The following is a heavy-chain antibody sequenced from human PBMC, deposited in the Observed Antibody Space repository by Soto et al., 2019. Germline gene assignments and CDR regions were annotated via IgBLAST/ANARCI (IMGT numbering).Heavy chain of an antibody. D-gene: IGHD1-20*01. J-gene: IGHJ6*02. CDR2: ISSRSDI. Sequence: PGGSLRLSCVGSGFTFSTYSINWVRQAPGKGLEWVSSISSRSDIYYADSVKGRFTISRDNAKNSLYLQMNSLREDDTALYYCTKDINMGGVDVWGQGTTVTVSS. V-gene: IGHV3-21*04. CDR1: GFTFSTYS. CDR3: TKDINMGGVDV.